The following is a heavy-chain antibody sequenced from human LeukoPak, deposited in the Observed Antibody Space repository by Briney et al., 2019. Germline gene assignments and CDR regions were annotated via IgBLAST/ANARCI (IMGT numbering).Heavy chain of an antibody. CDR2: INTDGSIT. D-gene: IGHD6-19*01. CDR3: DIAVAPYGMDV. CDR1: GFTFSDYW. J-gene: IGHJ6*02. Sequence: GGSLRLSCAASGFTFSDYWIHWVRQAPGKGLVWVSRINTDGSITNYADSVKGRFSISRDNAKNTLYLQMSSLRAEDTAVYYCDIAVAPYGMDVWGQGTTVTVSS. V-gene: IGHV3-74*01.